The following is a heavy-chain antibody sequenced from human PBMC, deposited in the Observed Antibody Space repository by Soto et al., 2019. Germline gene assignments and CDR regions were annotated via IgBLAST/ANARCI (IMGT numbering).Heavy chain of an antibody. CDR1: GGSFSGYY. CDR2: INHSGST. CDR3: ARVLYYDILTGYSEDY. D-gene: IGHD3-9*01. V-gene: IGHV4-34*01. Sequence: QVQLQQWGAGLLKPSETLSLTCAVYGGSFSGYYWSWIRQPPGKGLEWIGEINHSGSTNYNPSLKRRVTISVDTSKNQFSLKLSSVTAADTAVYYCARVLYYDILTGYSEDYWGQGTLVTVSS. J-gene: IGHJ4*02.